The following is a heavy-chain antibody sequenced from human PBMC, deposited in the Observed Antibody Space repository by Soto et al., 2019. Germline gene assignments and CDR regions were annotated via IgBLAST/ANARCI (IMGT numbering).Heavy chain of an antibody. J-gene: IGHJ6*02. CDR3: ARDHPPPYYYYGMDV. CDR1: GYTFTGYY. CDR2: INPSSGGT. V-gene: IGHV1-2*02. Sequence: ASVKVSCKASGYTFTGYYMHWVRQAPGQGLEWMGWINPSSGGTNYAQKFQGRVTMTRDTSISTAYMELSRLRSDDTAVYYCARDHPPPYYYYGMDVWGQGTTVTVSS.